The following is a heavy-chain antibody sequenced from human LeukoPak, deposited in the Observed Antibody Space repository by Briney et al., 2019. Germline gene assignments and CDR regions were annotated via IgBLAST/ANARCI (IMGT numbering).Heavy chain of an antibody. Sequence: GASVKVSCKASGYTFTGYYMHWVRQAPGQGLEWMGWISAYNGNTNYAQKPQGRVTMTTDTSTSTAYMELRSLRSDDTAVYYCARDSRYFDYWGQGTRATVSS. D-gene: IGHD4-11*01. CDR1: GYTFTGYY. CDR2: ISAYNGNT. J-gene: IGHJ4*02. V-gene: IGHV1-18*04. CDR3: ARDSRYFDY.